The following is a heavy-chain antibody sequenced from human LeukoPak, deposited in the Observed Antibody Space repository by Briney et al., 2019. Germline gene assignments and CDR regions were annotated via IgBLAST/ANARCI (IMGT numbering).Heavy chain of an antibody. CDR1: GGSFSGYY. D-gene: IGHD6-19*01. Sequence: SETLSLTCAVYGGSFSGYYWSWIRQPPGKGLEWIGEINHSGSTNYNPSLKSRVTISVDTSRNQFSLKLSSVTAADTAVYYCARAHWLDYWGQGTLVTVSS. CDR3: ARAHWLDY. CDR2: INHSGST. V-gene: IGHV4-34*01. J-gene: IGHJ4*02.